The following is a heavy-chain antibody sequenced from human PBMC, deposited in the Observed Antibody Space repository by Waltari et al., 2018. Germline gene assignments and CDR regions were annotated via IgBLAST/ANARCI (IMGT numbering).Heavy chain of an antibody. CDR2: ISSSSSPI. Sequence: EVQLMESGGGLVQPGGSLRLSCAASGFTFGSYSINWLRQPPGKGLEWVSYISSSSSPIYYADSVKGRFTISRDNAKNSLYLQMNSLRAEDTAVYYCARDPRVFGSHSENYSGYFDFWGQGTLVTVSS. CDR3: ARDPRVFGSHSENYSGYFDF. CDR1: GFTFGSYS. D-gene: IGHD3-3*01. J-gene: IGHJ4*02. V-gene: IGHV3-48*04.